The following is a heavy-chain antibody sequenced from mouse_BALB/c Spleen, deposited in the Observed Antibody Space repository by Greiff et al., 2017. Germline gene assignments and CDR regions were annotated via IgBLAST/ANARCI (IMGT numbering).Heavy chain of an antibody. V-gene: IGHV5-4*02. J-gene: IGHJ2*01. CDR1: GFTFSDYY. Sequence: EVKLVESGGGLVQPGGSLKLSCAASGFTFSDYYMYWVRQTPEKRLEWVATISDGGSYTYYPDSVKGRFTISRDNAKNNLYLQMSSLKSEDTAMYYCARDKEGAFDYWGQGTTLTVSS. CDR2: ISDGGSYT. CDR3: ARDKEGAFDY. D-gene: IGHD1-3*01.